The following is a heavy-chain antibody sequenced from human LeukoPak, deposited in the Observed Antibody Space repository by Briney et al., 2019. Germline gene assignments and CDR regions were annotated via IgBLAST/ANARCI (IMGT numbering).Heavy chain of an antibody. CDR3: ARVIYDYDRPDASDI. D-gene: IGHD3-16*01. J-gene: IGHJ3*02. CDR2: IYYSGST. CDR1: GGSISSYY. Sequence: PSETLSLTXTVSGGSISSYYWSWIRQPPGKGLEWTGYIYYSGSTNYNPSLKSRVTTSVDTSKNQFSLKLSSVTAADTAVYYCARVIYDYDRPDASDIWGQGTMVTVSS. V-gene: IGHV4-59*01.